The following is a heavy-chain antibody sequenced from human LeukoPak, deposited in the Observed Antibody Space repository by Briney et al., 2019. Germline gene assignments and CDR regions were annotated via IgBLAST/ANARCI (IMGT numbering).Heavy chain of an antibody. D-gene: IGHD1-26*01. J-gene: IGHJ4*02. CDR1: GAPISSGGHY. V-gene: IGHV4-61*02. CDR3: ARERWEPRHYYFDY. CDR2: IYPSGST. Sequence: PSETLSLTCTVAGAPISSGGHYWSWIRQPAGKGLEWIVRIYPSGSTNYNPSLKSRVSISVDTSKNQFSLKLSSVTAADTAVYYCARERWEPRHYYFDYWGQGTLVTVSS.